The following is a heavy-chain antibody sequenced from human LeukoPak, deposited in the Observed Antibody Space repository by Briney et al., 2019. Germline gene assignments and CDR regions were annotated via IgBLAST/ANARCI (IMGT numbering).Heavy chain of an antibody. J-gene: IGHJ4*02. CDR2: ISAYNGNT. Sequence: ASVKVSCKASGYTFTSYGIGWVRQAPGQGLEWMGWISAYNGNTNYAQKLQGRVTMTTDTSTSTAYMELRSLRSDDTAVYYCARDEYYYDSSSLRYWGQGTLVTVSS. CDR1: GYTFTSYG. D-gene: IGHD3-22*01. CDR3: ARDEYYYDSSSLRY. V-gene: IGHV1-18*01.